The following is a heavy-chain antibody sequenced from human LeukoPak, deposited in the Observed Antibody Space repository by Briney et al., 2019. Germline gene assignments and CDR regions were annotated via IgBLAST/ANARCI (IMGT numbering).Heavy chain of an antibody. V-gene: IGHV5-51*01. Sequence: GESLKISCKGSGYSFTSYWIGWVRQMPGKGLEWMGIIYPGDSESRYSPSFQGQVTISADKSISTAYLQWSSLKASDSAMYYCAGRDSSGYYFRFDYWGRGTLVTVSS. CDR2: IYPGDSES. J-gene: IGHJ4*02. CDR3: AGRDSSGYYFRFDY. CDR1: GYSFTSYW. D-gene: IGHD3-22*01.